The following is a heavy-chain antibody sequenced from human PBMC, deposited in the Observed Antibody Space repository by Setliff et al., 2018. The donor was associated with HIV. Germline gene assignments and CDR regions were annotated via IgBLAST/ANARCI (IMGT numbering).Heavy chain of an antibody. D-gene: IGHD2-21*02. Sequence: GASVKVSCKASGYTFTSYDINWVRQATGQGLEWMGWMNPNSGNTGYAQKFQGRVTITRSTSISTAYMELSSLRSEDTAVYYRARVVTGGGNWFDPWGQGTLVTVSS. CDR1: GYTFTSYD. CDR2: MNPNSGNT. CDR3: ARVVTGGGNWFDP. V-gene: IGHV1-8*03. J-gene: IGHJ5*02.